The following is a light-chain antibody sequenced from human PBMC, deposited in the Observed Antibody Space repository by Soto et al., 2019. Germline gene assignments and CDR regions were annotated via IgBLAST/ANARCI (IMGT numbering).Light chain of an antibody. CDR1: QSVSSSY. J-gene: IGKJ2*01. CDR2: GAS. V-gene: IGKV3-20*01. CDR3: QQYGSSPYT. Sequence: ENVSTQSPVTLSLSPGERATLSCRASQSVSSSYLAWYQQKPGQAPRLLIYGASSRATGIPDRFSGSGSGADFTLTISRLESEDFAVYYCQQYGSSPYTFGQGTKVDNK.